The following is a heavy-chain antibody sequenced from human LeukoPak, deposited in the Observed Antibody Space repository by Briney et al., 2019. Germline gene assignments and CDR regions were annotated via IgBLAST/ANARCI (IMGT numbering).Heavy chain of an antibody. CDR2: VSHDGSNT. V-gene: IGHV3-30*18. Sequence: PGGSLRLSCAASGFTFRSYGMHWVRQAPGKGLEWVALVSHDGSNTYYADSVNGRFTISRDNSKNTLYLRMNSLRAEDTAVYYCAKDTPLSSWGQGTMVTVSS. CDR3: AKDTPLSS. J-gene: IGHJ3*01. CDR1: GFTFRSYG.